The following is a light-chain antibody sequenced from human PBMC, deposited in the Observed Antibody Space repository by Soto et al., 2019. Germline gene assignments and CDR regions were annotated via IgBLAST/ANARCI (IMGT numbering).Light chain of an antibody. CDR1: QSISSY. J-gene: IGKJ1*01. Sequence: DIQMTQSPSSLSASVGDRVTITCRASQSISSYLNWYQQKPGKAPKLLIYAASSLQSGVPSRFSGRGSGTDFPLTISSLQPEDFATYYCQQSYSTPPETFGQGTKVEIK. CDR2: AAS. V-gene: IGKV1-39*01. CDR3: QQSYSTPPET.